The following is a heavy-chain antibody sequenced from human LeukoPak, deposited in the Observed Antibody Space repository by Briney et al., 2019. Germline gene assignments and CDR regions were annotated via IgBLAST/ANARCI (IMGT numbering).Heavy chain of an antibody. CDR2: IYSGGST. CDR1: GFTVSSNY. D-gene: IGHD3-10*01. CDR3: ASSGHVISLYGMDV. Sequence: GGSLRLSCAASGFTVSSNYMSWVRQAPGKGLEWVSVIYSGGSTYYADSVRGRFTISRDNSKNTLYLQMNSLRAEDTAVYYCASSGHVISLYGMDVWGQGTTVTVSS. J-gene: IGHJ6*02. V-gene: IGHV3-53*01.